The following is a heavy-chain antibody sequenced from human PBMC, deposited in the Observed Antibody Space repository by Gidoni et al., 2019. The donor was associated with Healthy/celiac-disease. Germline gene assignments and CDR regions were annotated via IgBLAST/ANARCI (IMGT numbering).Heavy chain of an antibody. V-gene: IGHV4-31*03. CDR3: ARGSGTMVRGILSSYWYFDL. D-gene: IGHD3-10*01. CDR2: IYYSGST. J-gene: IGHJ2*01. Sequence: QVQLQESGPGLVKPSQTLSLTCTVSGGSLRSGGYYWSWIRQHPGKGLEWIGYIYYSGSTYYNPSLKSRVTISVDTSKNQFSLKLSSVTAADTAVYYCARGSGTMVRGILSSYWYFDLWGRGTLVTVSS. CDR1: GGSLRSGGYY.